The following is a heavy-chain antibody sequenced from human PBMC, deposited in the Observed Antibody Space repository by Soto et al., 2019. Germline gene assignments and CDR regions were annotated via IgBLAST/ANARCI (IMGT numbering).Heavy chain of an antibody. Sequence: GVSLRLSCAGSGFSFFSYAMSWVRQAPGKGLEWVSTISGSGGHTYYADSVKGRFVVSRDNDKNTVYLHMNSLTGEDTAIYFCAKVEMGWFAHWGQGTQVTVSS. CDR3: AKVEMGWFAH. D-gene: IGHD2-8*01. J-gene: IGHJ5*02. CDR1: GFSFFSYA. CDR2: ISGSGGHT. V-gene: IGHV3-23*01.